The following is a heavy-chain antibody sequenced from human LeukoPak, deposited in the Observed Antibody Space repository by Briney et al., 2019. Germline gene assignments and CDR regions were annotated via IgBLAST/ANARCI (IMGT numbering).Heavy chain of an antibody. CDR3: ARTLGYCSSTSCPNGY. CDR1: GFTFSSYS. CDR2: ISSSSSYI. J-gene: IGHJ4*02. V-gene: IGHV3-21*01. D-gene: IGHD2-2*01. Sequence: GGSLRLSCAASGFTFSSYSMNWVRQAPGEGLEWVSSISSSSSYIYYADSVKGRFTISRDNAKNSLYLQMNSLRAEDTAVYYCARTLGYCSSTSCPNGYWGQGTLVTVSS.